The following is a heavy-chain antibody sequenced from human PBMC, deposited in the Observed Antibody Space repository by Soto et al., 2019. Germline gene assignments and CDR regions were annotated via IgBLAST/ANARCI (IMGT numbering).Heavy chain of an antibody. D-gene: IGHD1-26*01. CDR2: TTSDGARI. Sequence: QVQLVESGGGVVQPGRSLRLSCAASGFAFSTYGMHWVRQAPGKGLEGVAVTTSDGARINYADSVKGRFTISRDNSRTTLYLQMNSLIIDDTAVYYCARKNPGREWALTDYWGQGTLVPVSS. J-gene: IGHJ4*02. CDR1: GFAFSTYG. CDR3: ARKNPGREWALTDY. V-gene: IGHV3-30*03.